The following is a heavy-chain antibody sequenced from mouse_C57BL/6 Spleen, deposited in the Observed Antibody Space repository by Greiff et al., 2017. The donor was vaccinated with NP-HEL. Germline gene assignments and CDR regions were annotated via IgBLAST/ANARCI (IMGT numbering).Heavy chain of an antibody. CDR1: GYTFTSYW. J-gene: IGHJ4*01. V-gene: IGHV1-69*01. CDR2: IDPSDSYT. Sequence: QVQLQQPGAELVMPGASVKLSCKASGYTFTSYWMHWVKQRPGQGLEWIGEIDPSDSYTNYNQKFKGKSTLTVDKSSSTAYMQLSSLTSEDSAVYYCARGGRSGPYAMDYWGQGTSVTVSS. CDR3: ARGGRSGPYAMDY. D-gene: IGHD1-3*01.